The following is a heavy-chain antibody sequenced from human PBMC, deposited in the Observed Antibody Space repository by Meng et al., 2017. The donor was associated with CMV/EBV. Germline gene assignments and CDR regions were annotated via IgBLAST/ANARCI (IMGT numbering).Heavy chain of an antibody. V-gene: IGHV3-74*01. CDR1: VLTFSSYW. Sequence: CAASVLTFSSYWMHWVRQVPGKGLVWVSRINSNGTSASYADSVQGRFTISRDNAKSTLYLQMNSLRAEDTAVYYCARGYSGTYRADYWGQGTLVTVSS. CDR3: ARGYSGTYRADY. D-gene: IGHD1-26*01. CDR2: INSNGTSA. J-gene: IGHJ4*02.